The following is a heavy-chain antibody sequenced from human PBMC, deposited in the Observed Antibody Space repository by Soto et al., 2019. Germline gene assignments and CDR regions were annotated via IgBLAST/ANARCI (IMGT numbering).Heavy chain of an antibody. CDR1: GGTFSSYA. J-gene: IGHJ4*02. CDR2: IIPIFGTA. V-gene: IGHV1-69*13. Sequence: GASVKVSCKASGGTFSSYAISWVRQAPGQGLEWMGGIIPIFGTANYAQKFQGRVTITADESTSTAYMELSSLRSEDTAVYYCARHGSGSYYFGYWGQGTLVTVSS. D-gene: IGHD1-26*01. CDR3: ARHGSGSYYFGY.